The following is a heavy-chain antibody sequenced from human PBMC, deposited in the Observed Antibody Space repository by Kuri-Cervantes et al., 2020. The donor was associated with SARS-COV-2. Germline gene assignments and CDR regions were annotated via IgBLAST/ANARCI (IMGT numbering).Heavy chain of an antibody. CDR3: ARDGQPIHPCNSGVCYYYYYYMDV. D-gene: IGHD2/OR15-2a*01. V-gene: IGHV1-2*02. J-gene: IGHJ6*03. Sequence: ASVKVSCKSSGYTFTAYNIHWVRQAPGQGLEWLGWINPKSGGTNHAQEFQGRITMTRDTSISTVYMELTRLRSDDTAVYYCARDGQPIHPCNSGVCYYYYYYMDVWGKGTTVIVSS. CDR1: GYTFTAYN. CDR2: INPKSGGT.